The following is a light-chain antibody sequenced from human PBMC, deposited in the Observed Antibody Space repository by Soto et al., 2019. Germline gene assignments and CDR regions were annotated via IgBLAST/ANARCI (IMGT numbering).Light chain of an antibody. V-gene: IGLV1-51*01. CDR3: GSWDSSMSAYV. CDR2: DDN. J-gene: IGLJ1*01. CDR1: SSNIGGNS. Sequence: QSVLTQPPSVSAAPGQKVTISCSGSSSNIGGNSVSWYQQLPGTAPKLLIYDDNKRPSGIPDRFSGSTSGTSATLGITGFQTGDEADYYCGSWDSSMSAYVSGTGTKVTVL.